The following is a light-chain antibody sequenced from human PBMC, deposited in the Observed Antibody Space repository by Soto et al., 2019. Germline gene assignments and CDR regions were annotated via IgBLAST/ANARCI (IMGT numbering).Light chain of an antibody. CDR1: HSVSSSY. V-gene: IGKV3-20*01. J-gene: IGKJ1*01. Sequence: EIVLTQSPGTLSLSPGERATLSCRASHSVSSSYLAWYQQKPCQAPRLLIYGASSSATGIPDRFSGSGSGTDFTLTISRLEPEDFAVYYCQQYGSSPTWTFGQGTKVDIK. CDR3: QQYGSSPTWT. CDR2: GAS.